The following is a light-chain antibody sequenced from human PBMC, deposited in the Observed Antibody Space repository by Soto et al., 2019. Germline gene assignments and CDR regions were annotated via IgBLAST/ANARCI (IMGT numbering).Light chain of an antibody. CDR2: GAS. V-gene: IGKV1-39*01. Sequence: DIQLAQSPSSLSASVGDRVTITCRARPSINNYLNWYQQKPGKAPKLLVYGASTLQDGVPSRFSGSEAGTDFTLTTSRLQPEDFGSIYWQQSYSPWLTFGGGTKVEI. CDR1: PSINNY. CDR3: QQSYSPWLT. J-gene: IGKJ4*01.